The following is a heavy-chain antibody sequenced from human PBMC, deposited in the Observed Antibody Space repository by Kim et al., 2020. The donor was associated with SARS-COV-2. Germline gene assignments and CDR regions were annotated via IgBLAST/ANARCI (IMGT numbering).Heavy chain of an antibody. CDR2: IYYSGST. D-gene: IGHD3-9*01. Sequence: SETLSLTCTVSGGSISSGGYYWSWIRQHPGKGLEWIGYIYYSGSTYYNPSLKSRVTISVDTSKNQFSLKLSSVTAADTAVYYCARDGSYYDILTGYWYYYGMDVWGQGTTVTVSS. V-gene: IGHV4-31*03. CDR1: GGSISSGGYY. J-gene: IGHJ6*02. CDR3: ARDGSYYDILTGYWYYYGMDV.